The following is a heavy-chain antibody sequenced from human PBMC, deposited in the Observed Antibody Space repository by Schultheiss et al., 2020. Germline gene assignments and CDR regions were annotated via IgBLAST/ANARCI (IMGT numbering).Heavy chain of an antibody. CDR2: IYYSGST. V-gene: IGHV4-61*08. J-gene: IGHJ3*02. CDR3: ARHRGGLDDAFDI. CDR1: GGSISSGGYY. D-gene: IGHD3-16*01. Sequence: SQTLSLTCTVSGGSISSGGYYWSWIRQHPGKGLEWIGYIYYSGSTNYNPSLKSRVTISVDTSKNQFSLKLSSVTAADTAVYYCARHRGGLDDAFDIWGQGTMVTVSS.